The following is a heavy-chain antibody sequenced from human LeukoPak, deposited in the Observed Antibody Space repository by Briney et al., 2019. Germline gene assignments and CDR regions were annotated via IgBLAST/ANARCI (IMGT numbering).Heavy chain of an antibody. D-gene: IGHD4-17*01. CDR3: ARDRPYGEKEDAFGI. CDR2: IYYSGST. CDR1: GGSISSSSYY. Sequence: PSETLSLTCTVSGGSISSSSYYWGWIRQPPGKGLEWIGSIYYSGSTNYNPSLKSRVTISVDTSKNQFSLKLSSVTAADTAVYYCARDRPYGEKEDAFGIWGQGTMVTVSS. J-gene: IGHJ3*02. V-gene: IGHV4-39*07.